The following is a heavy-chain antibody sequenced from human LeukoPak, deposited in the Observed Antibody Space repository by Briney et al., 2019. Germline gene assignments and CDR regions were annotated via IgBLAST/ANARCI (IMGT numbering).Heavy chain of an antibody. CDR1: GYTFTSYD. V-gene: IGHV1-8*02. D-gene: IGHD3-10*01. CDR3: ARFLGVWFGESDGFDL. J-gene: IGHJ3*01. Sequence: ASVKVSCKASGYTFTSYDINWVRQATGQGLEWMGWMNPNSGDTGYAQNFQGRVTMTRDTSISTAYMELSSLRSEDTAVYYCARFLGVWFGESDGFDLWGQGTMVTVSS. CDR2: MNPNSGDT.